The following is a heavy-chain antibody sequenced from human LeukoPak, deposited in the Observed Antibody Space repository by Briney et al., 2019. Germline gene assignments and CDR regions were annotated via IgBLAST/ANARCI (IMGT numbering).Heavy chain of an antibody. V-gene: IGHV1-69*04. Sequence: SVKVSCTASGGTFSSYAISWVRQAPGQGLEWMGRIIPILGIANYAQKFQGRVTITADKSTSTAYMELSSLRSEDTAVYYCARASNLWFGELFHYYYGMDVWGQGTTVTVSS. CDR3: ARASNLWFGELFHYYYGMDV. CDR2: IIPILGIA. CDR1: GGTFSSYA. D-gene: IGHD3-10*01. J-gene: IGHJ6*02.